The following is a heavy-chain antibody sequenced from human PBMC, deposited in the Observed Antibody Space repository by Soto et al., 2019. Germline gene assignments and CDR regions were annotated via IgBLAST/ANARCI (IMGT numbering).Heavy chain of an antibody. V-gene: IGHV3-30*18. CDR2: ISYDGSNK. CDR1: GFTFGTYG. D-gene: IGHD6-19*01. CDR3: AKESPHSSGWSLPFDY. J-gene: IGHJ4*02. Sequence: PGGSLRLSCAASGFTFGTYGMHWVRQAPGKGLEWVAVISYDGSNKYYGDSVKGRFTISRDNSKETLSLQMNSLRAEDTAVYYCAKESPHSSGWSLPFDYWGQGTLVTVSS.